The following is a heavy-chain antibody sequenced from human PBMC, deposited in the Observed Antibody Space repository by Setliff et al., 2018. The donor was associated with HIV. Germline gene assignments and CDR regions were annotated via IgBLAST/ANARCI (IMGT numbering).Heavy chain of an antibody. D-gene: IGHD1-26*01. J-gene: IGHJ3*01. CDR2: ISTGGAT. Sequence: SETLSLTCAVSGGSISSGSYYWNWIRQPAGKGLEWVGQISTGGATDYNSSLKSRVTISLDKSKNQFSLRLNSVTAADTAVYYCARVLDGNHYDAFNLWGQGTTVTVS. CDR1: GGSISSGSYY. V-gene: IGHV4-61*09. CDR3: ARVLDGNHYDAFNL.